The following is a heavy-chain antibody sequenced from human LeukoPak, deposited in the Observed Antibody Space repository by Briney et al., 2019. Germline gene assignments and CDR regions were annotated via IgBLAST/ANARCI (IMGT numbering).Heavy chain of an antibody. J-gene: IGHJ5*02. V-gene: IGHV3-23*01. CDR3: AKPISGGLAVTADWFDP. CDR1: GFAFSFYV. D-gene: IGHD6-19*01. Sequence: QPGGCLRLSCAASGFAFSFYVMSWLRQPPGKGLEWVSTINANSGTTSYAASVRGRFTISRDNSKNTLYLQLTTLRAGDTALYYCAKPISGGLAVTADWFDPWG. CDR2: INANSGTT.